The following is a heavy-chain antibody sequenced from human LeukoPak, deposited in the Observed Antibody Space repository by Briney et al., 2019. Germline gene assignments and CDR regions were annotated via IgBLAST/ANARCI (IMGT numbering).Heavy chain of an antibody. CDR2: ISYDGSNK. Sequence: GGSLRLSCAASGFTVSSNYMSWVRQAPGKGLEWVAVISYDGSNKYYADSVKGRFTISRDNSKNTLYLQMSSLRPEDTAVYYCARPYSSSWSSGWYFDLWGRGTLVTVSS. CDR1: GFTVSSNY. CDR3: ARPYSSSWSSGWYFDL. D-gene: IGHD6-13*01. V-gene: IGHV3-30*03. J-gene: IGHJ2*01.